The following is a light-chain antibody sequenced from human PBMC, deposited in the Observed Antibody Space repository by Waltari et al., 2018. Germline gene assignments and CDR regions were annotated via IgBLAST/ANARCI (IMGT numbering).Light chain of an antibody. CDR1: RTDLATHYL. V-gene: IGLV2-23*01. Sequence: QSALAQPASVSGSPGHSITTPCTGARTDLATHYLFSFYQHHPAKAPKLMIYEAVNRPSGVSNLFSGAKFGAPASLTIFGLQTDDEGYYYCCSYTGSSLYYGCGSGTMVTVL. CDR2: EAV. J-gene: IGLJ1*01. CDR3: CSYTGSSLYYG.